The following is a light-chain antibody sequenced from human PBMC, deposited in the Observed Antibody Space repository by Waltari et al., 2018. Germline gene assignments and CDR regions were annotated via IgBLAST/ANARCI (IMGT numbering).Light chain of an antibody. J-gene: IGLJ2*01. CDR1: SSDFGVFHY. V-gene: IGLV2-14*03. CDR3: CLYTGSSIVL. Sequence: QSALPQPAPVSGSPGQSIPISRTETSSDFGVFHYVSWFHQHPGKVPQVIIYDVTKRPSGVSNRFSGSKSGNTASLTISGLQAEDEAEYFCCLYTGSSIVLFGGGTKLTVL. CDR2: DVT.